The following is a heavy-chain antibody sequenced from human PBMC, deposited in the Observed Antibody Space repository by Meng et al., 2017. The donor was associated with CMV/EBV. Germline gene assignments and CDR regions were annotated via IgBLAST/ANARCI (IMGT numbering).Heavy chain of an antibody. V-gene: IGHV1-18*01. Sequence: VQLVRAGAELKNPWASVKVSFKASGYTFTSYGISWVRQAPGQGLEWMGWISAYNGNTNYAQKLQGRVTMTTDTSTSTAYMELRSLRSDDTAVYYCARNYYGSGSWFDPWGQGTLVTVSS. CDR1: GYTFTSYG. CDR3: ARNYYGSGSWFDP. J-gene: IGHJ5*02. CDR2: ISAYNGNT. D-gene: IGHD3-10*01.